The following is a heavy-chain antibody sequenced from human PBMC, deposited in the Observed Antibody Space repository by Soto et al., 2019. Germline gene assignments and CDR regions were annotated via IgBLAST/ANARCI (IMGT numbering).Heavy chain of an antibody. J-gene: IGHJ4*02. CDR1: GVTVSNNY. Sequence: EVQLVESGGGLVQPGGSLRLSCAASGVTVSNNYMSWVRQAPGKGLEWVSVIYSGGRTYYADSVKVRFIISRDSSKNTLYLQMNSLRAEDTAVYYCARDTDDDYRGQGTLVTVSS. V-gene: IGHV3-66*01. CDR2: IYSGGRT. D-gene: IGHD4-4*01. CDR3: ARDTDDDY.